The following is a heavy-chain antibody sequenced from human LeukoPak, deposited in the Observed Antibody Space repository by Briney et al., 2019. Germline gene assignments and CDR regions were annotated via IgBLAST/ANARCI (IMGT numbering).Heavy chain of an antibody. J-gene: IGHJ5*02. V-gene: IGHV1-18*04. D-gene: IGHD2-2*01. CDR2: IGPYNINT. Sequence: GASVKGSCTAFGYTFTTYGINWVRQAPGQGLEWMGWIGPYNINTHYAQKVQGRVTMTTDTSTSTAYMELRSLRSDDTAVYYCARTRDCSKTNCYVMDPWGQGTLVTVSS. CDR3: ARTRDCSKTNCYVMDP. CDR1: GYTFTTYG.